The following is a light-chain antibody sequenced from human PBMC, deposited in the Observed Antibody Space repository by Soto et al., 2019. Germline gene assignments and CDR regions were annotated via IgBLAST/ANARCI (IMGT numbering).Light chain of an antibody. V-gene: IGKV1-5*01. CDR3: QHYMSYPWT. CDR1: HSIRSW. J-gene: IGKJ1*01. Sequence: DTQIIQSDSPLSSSVGHKVPITCRASHSIRSWLAWYQQKPGKAPKLLIYDASTLESGVPSRFSGSGSGTEFTLSISSLQADDFASYYCQHYMSYPWTFARGTKVDIK. CDR2: DAS.